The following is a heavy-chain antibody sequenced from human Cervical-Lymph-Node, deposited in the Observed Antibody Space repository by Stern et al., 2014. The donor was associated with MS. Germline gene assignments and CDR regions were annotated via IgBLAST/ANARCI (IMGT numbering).Heavy chain of an antibody. CDR1: GYTLTELS. Sequence: QVQLVQSGAEVKKPGASVKVSCKVSGYTLTELSMHWVRQAPGKGLEWMGGFDPEDGETIYAQKFQGRVTMTRDTSTDTAYMELSSLRSEDTAVYYCATDRDDCRSGYSAPTKGYGLDVWGQGTTVTVTS. J-gene: IGHJ6*02. D-gene: IGHD3-3*01. V-gene: IGHV1-24*01. CDR2: FDPEDGET. CDR3: ATDRDDCRSGYSAPTKGYGLDV.